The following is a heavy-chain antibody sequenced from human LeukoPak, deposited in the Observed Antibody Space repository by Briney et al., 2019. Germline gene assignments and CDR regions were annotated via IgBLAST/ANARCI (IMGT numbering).Heavy chain of an antibody. CDR1: GFPFSDYY. CDR2: NSSSSSYT. D-gene: IGHD3-10*01. J-gene: IGHJ3*02. CDR3: ARGQRITMVRGVIPDAFDI. V-gene: IGHV3-11*06. Sequence: GGSLRLSCAASGFPFSDYYMSWIRKAPGKGLEGVSYNSSSSSYTNYAESVKGRFTISRDNAKNSLYLQMNSLRAEDTAVYYCARGQRITMVRGVIPDAFDIWGQGTMVTVSS.